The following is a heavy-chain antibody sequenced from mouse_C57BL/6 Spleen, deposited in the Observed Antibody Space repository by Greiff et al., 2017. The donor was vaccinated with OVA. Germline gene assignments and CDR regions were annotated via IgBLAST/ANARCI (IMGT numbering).Heavy chain of an antibody. D-gene: IGHD1-1*01. CDR3: ARNSEVRDYGSSYWYFDV. J-gene: IGHJ1*03. Sequence: QVQLKESGPGLVQPSQSLSITCTVSGFSLTSYGVHWVRQSPGKGLEWLGVIWSGGSTDYNAAFISRLSISKDNSKSQVFFKMNSLQADDTAIYYCARNSEVRDYGSSYWYFDVWGTGTTVTVSS. CDR1: GFSLTSYG. V-gene: IGHV2-2*01. CDR2: IWSGGST.